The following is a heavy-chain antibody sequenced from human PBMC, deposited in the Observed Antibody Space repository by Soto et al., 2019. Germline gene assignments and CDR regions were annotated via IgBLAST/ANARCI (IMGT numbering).Heavy chain of an antibody. J-gene: IGHJ4*02. D-gene: IGHD3-16*01. CDR1: GASVSSGTYY. CDR3: ARVGAYGRFY. V-gene: IGHV4-61*01. Sequence: QVQLQESGPGLVKPSETVSLTCAVSGASVSSGTYYWNWIRQPPGKGLEWIGHIYYGGSTTYNPSLKSRVTISLDPSKKQFSLKLSSVTAADTAVYYCARVGAYGRFYGGQGTLVTVSS. CDR2: IYYGGST.